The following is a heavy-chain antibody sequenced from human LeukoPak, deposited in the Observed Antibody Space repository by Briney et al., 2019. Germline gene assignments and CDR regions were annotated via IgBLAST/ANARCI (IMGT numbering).Heavy chain of an antibody. J-gene: IGHJ3*02. D-gene: IGHD2/OR15-2a*01. Sequence: QPGRSLRLSCAASGFTFSDYGLHWVRQAPGKGLEWVAVMSYDGSNKYYADSVRGRFTISRDNSKNTLYLQVNSLRAEDTAVYYCAKDLDYFTQYAFDIWGQGTMVIVSS. CDR1: GFTFSDYG. CDR3: AKDLDYFTQYAFDI. V-gene: IGHV3-30*18. CDR2: MSYDGSNK.